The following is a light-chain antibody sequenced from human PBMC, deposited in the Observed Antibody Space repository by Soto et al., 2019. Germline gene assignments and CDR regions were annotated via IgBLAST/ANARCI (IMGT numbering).Light chain of an antibody. Sequence: IQLTQSPSSLSASVGDRVTITCRASQGISSFLAWYQQKPGKAPKLLISGASTLQSGVPSRFSGSGSGTDFTLTIGSLQPEDFATYYCQQRNSFPLAFGPGTKVDIK. CDR1: QGISSF. V-gene: IGKV1-9*01. CDR3: QQRNSFPLA. CDR2: GAS. J-gene: IGKJ3*01.